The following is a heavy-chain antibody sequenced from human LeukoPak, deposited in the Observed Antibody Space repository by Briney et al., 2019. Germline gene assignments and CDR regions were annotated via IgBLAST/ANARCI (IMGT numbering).Heavy chain of an antibody. CDR3: ARLGIAVAGTGDAFDI. CDR1: GCSLSRYY. V-gene: IGHV4-59*08. D-gene: IGHD6-19*01. J-gene: IGHJ3*02. CDR2: IYYSGST. Sequence: SETLSLTCTVSGCSLSRYYWSWIRQPPGKGLEWVGYIYYSGSTNYNPSLKSRVTISVDTSKNQFSLKLSSVTAADTAVYYCARLGIAVAGTGDAFDIWGQGTMVTVSS.